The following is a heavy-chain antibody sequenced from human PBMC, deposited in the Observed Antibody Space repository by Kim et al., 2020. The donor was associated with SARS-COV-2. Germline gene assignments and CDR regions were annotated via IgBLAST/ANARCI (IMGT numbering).Heavy chain of an antibody. J-gene: IGHJ4*02. CDR3: AKDTREQQLGHFDY. D-gene: IGHD6-13*01. Sequence: DSVKGRFTISRDNSKNTVYLQMNNLRAEDTTIYYCAKDTREQQLGHFDYWGQGTLVTVSS. V-gene: IGHV3-23*01.